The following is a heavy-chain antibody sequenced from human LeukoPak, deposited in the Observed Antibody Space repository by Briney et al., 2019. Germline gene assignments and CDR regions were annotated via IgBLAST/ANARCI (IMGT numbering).Heavy chain of an antibody. CDR1: GYTFTGYY. J-gene: IGHJ4*02. V-gene: IGHV1-2*06. Sequence: ASVKVSCKASGYTFTGYYMHWVRQAPGQGLEWMGRINPNSGGTNYAQKFQGRVTITRDTSISTAYMELCRLRSDDTAVYYCARLATVAGTVRDYSGQGTLVTVSS. CDR2: INPNSGGT. D-gene: IGHD6-19*01. CDR3: ARLATVAGTVRDY.